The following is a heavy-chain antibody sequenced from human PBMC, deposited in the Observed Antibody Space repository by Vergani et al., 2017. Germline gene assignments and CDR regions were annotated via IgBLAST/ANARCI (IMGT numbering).Heavy chain of an antibody. CDR3: ARDYMPNNPDYGDYFSYYYYGMDV. CDR1: GFTFSSYS. Sequence: EVQLVESGGGLVKPGGSLRLSCAASGFTFSSYSMNWVRQAPGKGLEWVSSISSSSSYIYYADSVKGRFTISRDNAKNSLYLQMNSLRAEDTAVYYCARDYMPNNPDYGDYFSYYYYGMDVWGQGTTVTVSS. D-gene: IGHD4-17*01. CDR2: ISSSSSYI. V-gene: IGHV3-21*01. J-gene: IGHJ6*02.